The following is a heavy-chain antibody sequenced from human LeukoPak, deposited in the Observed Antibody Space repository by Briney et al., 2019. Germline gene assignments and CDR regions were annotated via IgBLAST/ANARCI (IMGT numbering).Heavy chain of an antibody. D-gene: IGHD6-19*01. V-gene: IGHV3-30*04. CDR1: GFTFSSYA. CDR2: ISYDGSNK. J-gene: IGHJ4*02. CDR3: AKDQGAVAGIDY. Sequence: GGSLRLSCAASGFTFSSYAMHWVRQAPGKGLEWVTIISYDGSNKYYADSVKGRFTISRDNSKNTLYLQMNSLRGEDTAVYYCAKDQGAVAGIDYWGQGTLVTVSS.